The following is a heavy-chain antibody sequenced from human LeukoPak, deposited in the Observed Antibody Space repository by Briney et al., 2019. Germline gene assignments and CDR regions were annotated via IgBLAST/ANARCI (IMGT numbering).Heavy chain of an antibody. CDR3: ARGGDYDILTGYYFDY. D-gene: IGHD3-9*01. J-gene: IGHJ4*02. CDR1: GGSISSYY. CDR2: IYYSGST. Sequence: PSETLSLTCTVPGGSISSYYWSWIRQPPGKGLEWIGYIYYSGSTNYNPSLKSRVTISVDTSKNQFSLKLSSVTAADTAVYYCARGGDYDILTGYYFDYWGQGTLVTVSS. V-gene: IGHV4-59*01.